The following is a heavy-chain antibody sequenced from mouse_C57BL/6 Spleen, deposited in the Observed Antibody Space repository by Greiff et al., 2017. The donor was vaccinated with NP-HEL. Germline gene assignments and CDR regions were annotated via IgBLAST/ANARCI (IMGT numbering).Heavy chain of an antibody. Sequence: EVQLQQSGAELVRPGASVKLSCTASGFNIKDDYMPWVKQRPEQGLEWIGWIDPENGDTEYASKFQGKATITADTSSNTAYLQLSSLTSEDTAVYYCTTGGYDEAWFAYWGQGTLVTVSA. D-gene: IGHD2-2*01. CDR2: IDPENGDT. J-gene: IGHJ3*01. V-gene: IGHV14-4*01. CDR3: TTGGYDEAWFAY. CDR1: GFNIKDDY.